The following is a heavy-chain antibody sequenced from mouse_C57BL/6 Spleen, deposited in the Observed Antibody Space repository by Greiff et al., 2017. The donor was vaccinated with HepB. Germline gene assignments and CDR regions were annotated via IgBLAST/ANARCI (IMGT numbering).Heavy chain of an antibody. CDR1: GFSLTSYG. CDR3: ARYGNYLPWYFDV. Sequence: VKLEESGPGLVQPSQSLSITCTVSGFSLTSYGVHWVRQSPGKGLEWLGVIWSGGSTDYNAAFISRLSISKDNSKSQVFFKMNSLQADDTAIYYCARYGNYLPWYFDVWGTGTTVTVSS. V-gene: IGHV2-2*01. D-gene: IGHD2-1*01. J-gene: IGHJ1*03. CDR2: IWSGGST.